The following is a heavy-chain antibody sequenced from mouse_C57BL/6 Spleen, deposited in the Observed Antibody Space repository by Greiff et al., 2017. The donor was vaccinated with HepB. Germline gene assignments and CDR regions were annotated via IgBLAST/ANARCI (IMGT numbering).Heavy chain of an antibody. CDR3: ARAQYPFITTVVEPYYFDY. J-gene: IGHJ2*01. Sequence: VQLQQSGPELVKPGASVKISCKASGYSFTDYNMNWVKQSNGKSLEWIGVINPNYGTTSYNQKFKGKATLTVDQSSSTAYMQLNSLTSEDSAVYYCARAQYPFITTVVEPYYFDYWGQGTTLTVSS. V-gene: IGHV1-39*01. CDR2: INPNYGTT. CDR1: GYSFTDYN. D-gene: IGHD1-1*01.